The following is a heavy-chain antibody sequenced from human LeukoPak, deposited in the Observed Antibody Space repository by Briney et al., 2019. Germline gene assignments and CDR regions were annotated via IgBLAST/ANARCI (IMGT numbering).Heavy chain of an antibody. D-gene: IGHD3-10*01. CDR2: ISYDGSNK. Sequence: GGSLRLSCAASGFTFSSYAMHWVRQAPGKGLEWVAVISYDGSNKYYADSVKGRFTISRDNSKSTLYLQMNSLRAEDTAVYYCARDHKITMVRGVMGYWGQGTLVTVSS. J-gene: IGHJ4*02. V-gene: IGHV3-30-3*01. CDR1: GFTFSSYA. CDR3: ARDHKITMVRGVMGY.